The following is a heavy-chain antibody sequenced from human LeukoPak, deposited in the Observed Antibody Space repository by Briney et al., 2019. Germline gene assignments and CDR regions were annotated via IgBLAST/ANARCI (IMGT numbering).Heavy chain of an antibody. CDR3: ARRPSAAGFDY. V-gene: IGHV5-51*01. J-gene: IGHJ4*02. CDR2: IYPGDSDT. Sequence: NRGESLKISCKGSGYSFTSYWIGWVRQMPGKGLEWMGIIYPGDSDTRYSPSFQGQVTISADKSISTAYLQWSSLMASDTAMYYCARRPSAAGFDYWGQGTLVTVSS. CDR1: GYSFTSYW. D-gene: IGHD3-10*01.